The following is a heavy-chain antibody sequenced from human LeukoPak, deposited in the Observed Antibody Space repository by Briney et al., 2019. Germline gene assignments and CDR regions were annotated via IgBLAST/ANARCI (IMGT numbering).Heavy chain of an antibody. D-gene: IGHD3-16*01. CDR3: ARVGGSWDLIL. V-gene: IGHV3-7*01. CDR2: IRQDGSEK. J-gene: IGHJ4*02. CDR1: GFTFPNYW. Sequence: GGSLRLSCAASGFTFPNYWMSSFRQAPGKGLEWVANIRQDGSEKFYVDSVKGRFAISRDNDKSSLYLQMNSLRGEDTAVYFCARVGGSWDLILWGQGTLVTVS.